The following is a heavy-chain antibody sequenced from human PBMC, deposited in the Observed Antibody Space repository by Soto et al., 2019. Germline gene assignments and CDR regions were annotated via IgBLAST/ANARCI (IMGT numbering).Heavy chain of an antibody. CDR3: AREYWYSSSWYYFDY. CDR2: ISSSGSTI. V-gene: IGHV3-48*03. J-gene: IGHJ4*02. CDR1: GFTFSSYE. Sequence: GGSMRLSCAASGFTFSSYEMNWVRQAPGKGLEWVSYISSSGSTIYYADSVKGRFTISRDNAKNSLYLQMNSLRAEDTAVYYCAREYWYSSSWYYFDYWGQGTLVTVSS. D-gene: IGHD6-13*01.